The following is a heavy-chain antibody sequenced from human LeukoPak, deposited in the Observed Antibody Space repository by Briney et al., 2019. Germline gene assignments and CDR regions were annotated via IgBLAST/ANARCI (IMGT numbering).Heavy chain of an antibody. V-gene: IGHV3-7*01. Sequence: AGSLRLSCVASGFTFSNYWMSWVRKAPGKGLECVANTKEDGSGKYYVDSVRGRFTISRDNAKNSLCLQMNSLRAEDTAVYYCARQGGDYWGHGTLVTVSS. CDR1: GFTFSNYW. CDR3: ARQGGDY. CDR2: TKEDGSGK. J-gene: IGHJ4*01. D-gene: IGHD3-16*01.